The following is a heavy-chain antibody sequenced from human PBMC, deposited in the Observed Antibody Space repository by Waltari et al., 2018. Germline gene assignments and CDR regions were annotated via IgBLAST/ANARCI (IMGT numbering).Heavy chain of an antibody. V-gene: IGHV3-48*01. J-gene: IGHJ4*02. CDR1: GFTFSSYS. Sequence: EVQLVDSGGGLVQPGGSLRLSCAASGFTFSSYSMNWVRQAPGKGLEWVSYISSSSSTIYYADSVKGRFTISRDNAKNSLYLQMNSLRAEDTAVYYCARGPSGYDRDPRIDYWGQGTLVTVSS. CDR3: ARGPSGYDRDPRIDY. CDR2: ISSSSSTI. D-gene: IGHD5-12*01.